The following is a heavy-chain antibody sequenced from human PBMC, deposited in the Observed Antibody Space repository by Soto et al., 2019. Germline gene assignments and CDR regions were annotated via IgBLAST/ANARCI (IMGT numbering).Heavy chain of an antibody. D-gene: IGHD3-3*01. CDR1: GGTSTRYA. V-gene: IGHV1-69*06. Sequence: QERLVQSGAEVRKPGSSVQVSCKVTGGTSTRYAINWVRQAPGPGLEWMGGIVPMFGTSKYAQKFQGRVTITADTSTNIAYMELRSLRSEDTAVYYCNSGSEYDFWSGYLWGQGTLVSVSS. CDR3: NSGSEYDFWSGYL. J-gene: IGHJ4*02. CDR2: IVPMFGTS.